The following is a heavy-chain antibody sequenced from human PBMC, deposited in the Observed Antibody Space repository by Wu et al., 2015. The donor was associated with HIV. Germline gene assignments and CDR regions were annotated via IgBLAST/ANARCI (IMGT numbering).Heavy chain of an antibody. V-gene: IGHV1-2*02. D-gene: IGHD3-3*01. J-gene: IGHJ6*03. CDR3: ARDWQFQVSFGDFYMDI. Sequence: QVQLVQSGTEMKKSGASVKASCKTSGYTFTAYYIHWVRQAPGRGLEWMGWVNPANGDTNFAQAFQTRATVTSDTSTNTVNLIMAGLQSNDTATYFCARDWQFQVSFGDFYMDIWGNGTTVIVS. CDR1: GYTFTAYY. CDR2: VNPANGDT.